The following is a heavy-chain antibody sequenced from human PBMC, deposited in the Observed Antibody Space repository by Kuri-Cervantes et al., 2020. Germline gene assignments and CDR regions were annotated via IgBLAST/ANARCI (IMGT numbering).Heavy chain of an antibody. J-gene: IGHJ5*02. CDR1: GFTFSSYS. CDR3: ARELHSSSWGQLDP. CDR2: ISSSSSTI. Sequence: GGSLRLSCAASGFTFSSYSMNWVRQAPGKGLEWVSYISSSSSTIYYADSVKGRFTISRDNAKNSLYLQMNSLRDEDTAVYYCARELHSSSWGQLDPWGQGTLVTVSS. D-gene: IGHD6-13*01. V-gene: IGHV3-48*02.